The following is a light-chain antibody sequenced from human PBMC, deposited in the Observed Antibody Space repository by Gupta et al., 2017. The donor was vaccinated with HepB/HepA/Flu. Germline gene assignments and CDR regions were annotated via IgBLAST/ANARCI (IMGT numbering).Light chain of an antibody. Sequence: QSVLTQPPSASGTPGPRVTISCSGSNSNIGSNTVDWYQHLPGTAPKLLIYNNDKRPSGVPDRFSGSKSGTSASLATSGLDSEDEADYHCAAWDDSLNAYVFGSGTRVTVL. CDR3: AAWDDSLNAYV. CDR2: NND. CDR1: NSNIGSNT. V-gene: IGLV1-44*01. J-gene: IGLJ1*01.